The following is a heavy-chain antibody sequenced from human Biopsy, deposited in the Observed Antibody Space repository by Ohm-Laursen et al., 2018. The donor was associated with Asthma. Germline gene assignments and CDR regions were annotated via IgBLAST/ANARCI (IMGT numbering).Heavy chain of an antibody. J-gene: IGHJ5*01. D-gene: IGHD2-8*01. V-gene: IGHV4-31*11. CDR2: INYSGST. CDR3: ARDLSGYCTSSACYGFDS. Sequence: SETLSLTCAVSGGSLSSGPYYWSWVRQHPGKGLEWIGYINYSGSTFYSPSLESRVTVSVDTSKNQFSLKLSSVTAADTAVYYCARDLSGYCTSSACYGFDSWGQGTLVTVSS. CDR1: GGSLSSGPYY.